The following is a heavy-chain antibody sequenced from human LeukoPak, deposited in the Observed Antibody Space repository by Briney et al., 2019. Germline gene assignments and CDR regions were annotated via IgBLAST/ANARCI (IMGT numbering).Heavy chain of an antibody. CDR3: VRDRDYLIPDAFDI. D-gene: IGHD3-10*01. V-gene: IGHV4-4*07. J-gene: IGHJ3*02. Sequence: SETLSLTCTVSGGSISRHYWSWIRQSAGQGLEWIGHIYIGETTNHNPSVSNYNPSIKSRVTMSADTSKNQFFLNVRSVTAADAAVYYCVRDRDYLIPDAFDIWGQGTMVTVSS. CDR1: GGSISRHY. CDR2: IYIGETTNHNPSVS.